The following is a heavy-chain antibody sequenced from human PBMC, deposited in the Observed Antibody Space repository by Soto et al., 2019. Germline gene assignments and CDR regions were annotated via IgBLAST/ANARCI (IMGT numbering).Heavy chain of an antibody. V-gene: IGHV3-11*06. CDR2: ISGSNTYT. Sequence: PGGSLRLSCAASGFTFSDYYMTWIRQAPGKGLEWISYISGSNTYTNYADSVKGRFTISRDNARNSLYLQMNSLRAEDAGVYYCARAGTGVATIIDYWGQGTLVTVSS. D-gene: IGHD5-12*01. CDR3: ARAGTGVATIIDY. J-gene: IGHJ4*02. CDR1: GFTFSDYY.